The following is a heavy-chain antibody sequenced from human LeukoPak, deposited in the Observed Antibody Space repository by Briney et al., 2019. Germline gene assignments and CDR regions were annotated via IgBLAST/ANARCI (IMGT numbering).Heavy chain of an antibody. CDR2: INHSGST. V-gene: IGHV4-34*01. Sequence: SETLSLTCAVYGGSFSGYYWSWIRQPPGKGLEWIGEINHSGSTNYNPSLKSRVTISVDTSKNQFSLKLSSVTAADTAVYYCARELGYYMDVWGKGTTVTVSS. D-gene: IGHD3-16*01. J-gene: IGHJ6*03. CDR3: ARELGYYMDV. CDR1: GGSFSGYY.